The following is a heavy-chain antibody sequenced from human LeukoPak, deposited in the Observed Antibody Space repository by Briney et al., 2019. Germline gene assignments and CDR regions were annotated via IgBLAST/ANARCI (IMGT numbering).Heavy chain of an antibody. CDR2: ISSSGSTI. CDR1: GFTFSSYE. Sequence: GGSLRLSCAASGFTFSSYEMNWVRQAPGKGLEWVSYISSSGSTIYYADSVKGRFTISRDNSKNTLYLQMNSLRAEDTAVYYCAKDAAMVLSFDYWGQGTLVTVSS. CDR3: AKDAAMVLSFDY. V-gene: IGHV3-48*03. D-gene: IGHD5-18*01. J-gene: IGHJ4*02.